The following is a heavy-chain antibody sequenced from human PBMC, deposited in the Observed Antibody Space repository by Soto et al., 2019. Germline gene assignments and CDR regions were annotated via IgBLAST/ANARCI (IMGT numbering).Heavy chain of an antibody. Sequence: EVQLVESGGGLVQPGGSLRLSCADSGFTLSNYWMYSVRQAPGKGLVWVSRVNNDGTDTTHADSVKGRFTISRDNAENTLYLQMNSLRAEDTAVYYCARGGLQHALDVWGQGSTVTVSS. J-gene: IGHJ6*02. CDR3: ARGGLQHALDV. D-gene: IGHD6-13*01. CDR2: VNNDGTDT. CDR1: GFTLSNYW. V-gene: IGHV3-74*03.